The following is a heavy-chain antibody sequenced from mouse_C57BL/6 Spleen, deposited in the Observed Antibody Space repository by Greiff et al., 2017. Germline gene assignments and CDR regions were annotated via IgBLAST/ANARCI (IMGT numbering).Heavy chain of an antibody. CDR3: AKREDDYDESLAY. CDR2: IWRGGST. V-gene: IGHV2-5*01. D-gene: IGHD2-4*01. CDR1: GFSLTSYG. J-gene: IGHJ3*01. Sequence: QVHVKQSGPGLVQPSQSLSITCTVSGFSLTSYGVHWVRQSPGKGLEWLGVIWRGGSTDYNAAFMSRLSITKDKSKSQVFFKMNSLQADDTAIYYCAKREDDYDESLAYWGQGTLVTVSA.